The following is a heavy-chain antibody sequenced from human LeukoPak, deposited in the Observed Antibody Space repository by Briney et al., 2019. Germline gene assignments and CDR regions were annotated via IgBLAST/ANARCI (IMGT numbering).Heavy chain of an antibody. CDR2: ISSGSSTI. D-gene: IGHD3-22*01. Sequence: PGGSLRLSCAASGFTFNTYSMNWVRQAPGKGLEWVSYISSGSSTIYYADSVKGRFTISRDNAKNSLYLQMNSLRAEDTAVYYCARDFADYYDSSGYSEVAFDIWGQGTMVTVSS. CDR1: GFTFNTYS. V-gene: IGHV3-48*04. CDR3: ARDFADYYDSSGYSEVAFDI. J-gene: IGHJ3*02.